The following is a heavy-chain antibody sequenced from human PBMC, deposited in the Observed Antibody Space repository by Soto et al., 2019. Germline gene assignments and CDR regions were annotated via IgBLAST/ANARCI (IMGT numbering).Heavy chain of an antibody. CDR3: AISCSGGSCYSYYGMDV. D-gene: IGHD2-15*01. J-gene: IGHJ6*02. CDR1: GYTFTYRY. Sequence: QMQLVQSGAEVTKTGSSVKVSCKASGYTFTYRYLHWVRQAPGQALVWMGWITTFNGSTNYAHKFQDRVTITRDRSMSTAYMELSSLRSEDTAMYYCAISCSGGSCYSYYGMDVWGQGTTVPVSS. V-gene: IGHV1-45*02. CDR2: ITTFNGST.